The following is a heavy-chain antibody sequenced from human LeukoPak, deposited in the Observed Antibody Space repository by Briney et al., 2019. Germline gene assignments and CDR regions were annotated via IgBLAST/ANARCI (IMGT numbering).Heavy chain of an antibody. CDR3: ARDYGGYVGYYFNY. Sequence: SVKVSCTASGGTFSSYAISWVRQAPGQGLEWMGGIIPIFGTANYAQKFQGRVTITADESTSTAYMELSSLRSEDTAVYYCARDYGGYVGYYFNYWGQGTLVSVSS. CDR2: IIPIFGTA. CDR1: GGTFSSYA. D-gene: IGHD4-17*01. J-gene: IGHJ4*02. V-gene: IGHV1-69*13.